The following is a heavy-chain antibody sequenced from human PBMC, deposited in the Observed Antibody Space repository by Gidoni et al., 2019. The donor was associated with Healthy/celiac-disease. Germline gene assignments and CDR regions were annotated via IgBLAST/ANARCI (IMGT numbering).Heavy chain of an antibody. J-gene: IGHJ6*02. CDR2: ISGSGGST. CDR3: TKDRSSYGPYYYGMDV. D-gene: IGHD5-18*01. V-gene: IGHV3-23*01. CDR1: GFTFSSYA. Sequence: EVQLLESGGGLVQPGGSLRLSCAASGFTFSSYAMSWVRQAPGKGLEWGSAISGSGGSTYYADSVKGRFTISRDNSKNTLYLQRNSLRAEDTAVYYCTKDRSSYGPYYYGMDVWGQGTTVTVSS.